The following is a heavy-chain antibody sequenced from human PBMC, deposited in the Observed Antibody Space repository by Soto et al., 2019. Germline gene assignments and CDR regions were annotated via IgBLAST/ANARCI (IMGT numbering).Heavy chain of an antibody. V-gene: IGHV1-18*01. D-gene: IGHD6-19*01. CDR2: ISAYNGDT. CDR1: GYTFTSYG. J-gene: IGHJ3*02. CDR3: ASWNGVAVAGAGAFDI. Sequence: ASVKVSCKASGYTFTSYGISWVRQAPGQGLEWMGWISAYNGDTNYAQKLQGRVTMTTDTSTSTAYMELRSLRSDDTAVYYCASWNGVAVAGAGAFDIWGQGTMVTVSS.